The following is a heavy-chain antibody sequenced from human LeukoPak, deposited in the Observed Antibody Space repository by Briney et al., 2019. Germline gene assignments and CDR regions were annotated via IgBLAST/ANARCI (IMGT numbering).Heavy chain of an antibody. CDR2: ISGSGGST. V-gene: IGHV3-23*01. CDR3: AKDITPYYYDSSPFDY. Sequence: GGSLRLSCAASGFTFSSYAMSWVRQAPGKGLEWVSAISGSGGSTYYADSVKGRFTISRDNSKNTLYLQMNSLRAEDTALYYCAKDITPYYYDSSPFDYWGQGTLVTVSS. D-gene: IGHD3-22*01. CDR1: GFTFSSYA. J-gene: IGHJ4*02.